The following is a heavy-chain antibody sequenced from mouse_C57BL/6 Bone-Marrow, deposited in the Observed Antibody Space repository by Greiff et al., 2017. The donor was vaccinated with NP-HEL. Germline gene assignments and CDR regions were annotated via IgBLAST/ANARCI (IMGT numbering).Heavy chain of an antibody. V-gene: IGHV1-26*01. J-gene: IGHJ2*01. D-gene: IGHD2-2*01. CDR2: INPNNGGN. CDR3: ERYGYDEGYFNY. Sequence: EVQLQQSGPELVKPGASVKISCKASGYTFTDYYMNWVTQSHGKSLQWIGDINPNNGGNSYNQKFKGKATLTVDKSSSTAYLALRRLTSEDSAVYYCERYGYDEGYFNYWGQGTTLTVSS. CDR1: GYTFTDYY.